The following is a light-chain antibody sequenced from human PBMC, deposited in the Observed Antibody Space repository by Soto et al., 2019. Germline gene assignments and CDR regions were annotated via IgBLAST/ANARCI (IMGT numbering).Light chain of an antibody. CDR2: DAS. V-gene: IGKV1-5*01. CDR3: QQYNSWWT. J-gene: IGKJ1*01. CDR1: QSISSW. Sequence: DIQMTQSPSTLSASVGDIFAITCRASQSISSWLAWYQQKPGKAPKLLIYDASSLESGVPSRFSGSGSGTEFTLTISSLQPDDFATYYCQQYNSWWTFGQGTKVDIK.